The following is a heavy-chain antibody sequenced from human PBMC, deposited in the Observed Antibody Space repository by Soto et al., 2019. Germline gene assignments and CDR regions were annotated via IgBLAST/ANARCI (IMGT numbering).Heavy chain of an antibody. J-gene: IGHJ6*03. CDR2: ISSSSSTI. V-gene: IGHV3-48*01. CDR1: GFTFSSYS. D-gene: IGHD2-15*01. CDR3: ERESLGYCSGGSCSPFHYYYYMDV. Sequence: GGSLRLSCAASGFTFSSYSMNWVRQAPGKGLEWVSYISSSSSTIYYADSVKGRFTISRDNAKNSLYLQMNSLRAEDTAVYYCERESLGYCSGGSCSPFHYYYYMDVWGKGTTVTVSS.